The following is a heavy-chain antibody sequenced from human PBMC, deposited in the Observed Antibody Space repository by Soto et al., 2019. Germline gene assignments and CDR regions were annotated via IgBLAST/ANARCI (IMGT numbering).Heavy chain of an antibody. D-gene: IGHD4-4*01. J-gene: IGHJ4*02. CDR2: IYWDDDK. CDR1: GFSLSTSGVG. Sequence: SGPTLVNPTQALTLTCTFSGFSLSTSGVGVSWIRQPPGKALEWLALIYWDDDKRYSPSLKSRVTITKDTSKNQVVLTMTNMDPVDTATYYCARTTIETTAFDYWGLGTLVTVSS. V-gene: IGHV2-5*02. CDR3: ARTTIETTAFDY.